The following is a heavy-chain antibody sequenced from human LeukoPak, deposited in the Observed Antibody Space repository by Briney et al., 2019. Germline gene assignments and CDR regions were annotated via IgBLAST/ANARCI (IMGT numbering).Heavy chain of an antibody. J-gene: IGHJ3*02. Sequence: TSETLSLTCTVSGGSISSYYWSWIRQPPGKGLEWIGYIYYSGSTNYNPSLKSRVTISVDTSKNQFSLKLSSVTAADTAVYYCARPLAAVDYAFDIWGQGTMVTVSS. CDR3: ARPLAAVDYAFDI. V-gene: IGHV4-59*08. CDR1: GGSISSYY. CDR2: IYYSGST. D-gene: IGHD6-13*01.